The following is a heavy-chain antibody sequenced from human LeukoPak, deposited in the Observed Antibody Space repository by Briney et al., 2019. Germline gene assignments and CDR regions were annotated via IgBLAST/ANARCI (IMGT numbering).Heavy chain of an antibody. CDR2: ISAYNGNT. D-gene: IGHD3-9*01. J-gene: IGHJ6*03. CDR1: GYTFTSYG. CDR3: ARESRYFDWLGGYYYMDV. Sequence: ASVKVSCKASGYTFTSYGISWVRQAPGQGLEWMGWISAYNGNTNYAQKLQGRVTMTTDTSTSTAYMELRSLRSDDTAVYYCARESRYFDWLGGYYYMDVWGKGTTVTTSS. V-gene: IGHV1-18*01.